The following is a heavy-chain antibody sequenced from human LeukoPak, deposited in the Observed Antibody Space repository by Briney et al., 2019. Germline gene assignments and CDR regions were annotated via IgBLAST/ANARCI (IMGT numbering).Heavy chain of an antibody. V-gene: IGHV3-66*01. Sequence: GSLRLSCAASGFTVSSNYMSWVRQAPGKGLEWVSVIYSGGSTYCADSVKGRFTISRDNSKNTLYLQMNSLRAEDTAVYYCARDLWAQKLPHRYFDYWGQGTLVTVSS. CDR3: ARDLWAQKLPHRYFDY. CDR2: IYSGGST. CDR1: GFTVSSNY. J-gene: IGHJ4*02. D-gene: IGHD6-13*01.